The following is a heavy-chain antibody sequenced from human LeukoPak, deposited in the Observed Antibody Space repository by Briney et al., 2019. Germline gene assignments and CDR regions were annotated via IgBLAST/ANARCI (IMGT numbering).Heavy chain of an antibody. CDR2: ISSSSSTI. J-gene: IGHJ4*02. D-gene: IGHD2-2*02. CDR1: GFTFSSYS. Sequence: GGSLRRSCAASGFTFSSYSMNWVRQGPGKGLEWLSYISSSSSTIYYADSVKGRFTISRDNAKNSLYLQMNSLRAEDTAVYYCARKYCSSTSCYTGPYYFDYWGQGTLVTVSS. CDR3: ARKYCSSTSCYTGPYYFDY. V-gene: IGHV3-48*01.